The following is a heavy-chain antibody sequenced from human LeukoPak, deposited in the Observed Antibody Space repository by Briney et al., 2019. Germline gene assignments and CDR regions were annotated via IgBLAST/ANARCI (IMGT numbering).Heavy chain of an antibody. CDR2: INSDGSST. D-gene: IGHD2-15*01. CDR1: GFTFSSYW. V-gene: IGHV3-74*01. Sequence: GGSLRLSCAASGFTFSSYWTHWVRQAPGKGLVWVSRINSDGSSTSYADSVKGRFTISRDNAKNTLYLQMNSLRAEDTAVYYCTRDTLYCSGGYCYHDIWGQGTMVTVSS. J-gene: IGHJ3*02. CDR3: TRDTLYCSGGYCYHDI.